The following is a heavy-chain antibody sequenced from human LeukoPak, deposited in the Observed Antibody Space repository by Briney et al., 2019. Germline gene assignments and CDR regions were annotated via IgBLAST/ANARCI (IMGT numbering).Heavy chain of an antibody. V-gene: IGHV3-30*02. CDR3: GYSDYRAPNWFDP. J-gene: IGHJ5*02. D-gene: IGHD4-11*01. Sequence: GGSLRLSCAASGFTFSSYGMHWVRQAPGKGLEWVAFIRYDGSNKYYADSVKGRFTISRDNSKNTLYLQMNSLRAEDTAVYYCGYSDYRAPNWFDPWGQGTLVTVSS. CDR1: GFTFSSYG. CDR2: IRYDGSNK.